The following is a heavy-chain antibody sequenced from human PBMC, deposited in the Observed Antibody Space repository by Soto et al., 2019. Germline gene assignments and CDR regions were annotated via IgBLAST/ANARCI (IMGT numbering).Heavy chain of an antibody. Sequence: GGSLRLSCVASEFTFSNYAMSWVRQAPGKGLEWVSGISGNGGGTSYADSVKGRLTTFRDNSKKTLYLQMNSLRAEDTAVYYCAKDQGWGPVRPYYYYGMDVWGQGTTVTVSS. CDR1: EFTFSNYA. J-gene: IGHJ6*02. V-gene: IGHV3-23*01. D-gene: IGHD6-6*01. CDR2: ISGNGGGT. CDR3: AKDQGWGPVRPYYYYGMDV.